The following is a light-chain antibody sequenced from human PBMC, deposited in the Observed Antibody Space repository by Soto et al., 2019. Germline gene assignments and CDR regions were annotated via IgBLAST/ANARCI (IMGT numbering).Light chain of an antibody. CDR2: GAS. V-gene: IGKV3-15*01. J-gene: IGKJ1*01. Sequence: EIVMTQSPATLSVSPGERATLSCRASQSVSSNLAWYQQKPGQAPRLLMYGASTRVTGIPARFSGSGSGTEFTPTISSLQSEDFAVYYCQQYNNWPLTFGQGTKVEIK. CDR3: QQYNNWPLT. CDR1: QSVSSN.